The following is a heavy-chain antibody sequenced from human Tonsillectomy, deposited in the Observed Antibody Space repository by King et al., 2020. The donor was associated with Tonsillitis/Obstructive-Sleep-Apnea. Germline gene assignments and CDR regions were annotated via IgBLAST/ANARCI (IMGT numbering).Heavy chain of an antibody. Sequence: DVQLVESGGGLVQPGRSLRLSCAASGFTFDDYAMHWVRQAPGKGLEWVSGISWNSGSIGYADSVKGRFTISRDNAKNSLYLQMNSLRAEDTALYYCAKDIYDDFWSGYSLDYWGQGTLVTVSS. CDR1: GFTFDDYA. J-gene: IGHJ4*02. D-gene: IGHD3-3*01. CDR2: ISWNSGSI. V-gene: IGHV3-9*01. CDR3: AKDIYDDFWSGYSLDY.